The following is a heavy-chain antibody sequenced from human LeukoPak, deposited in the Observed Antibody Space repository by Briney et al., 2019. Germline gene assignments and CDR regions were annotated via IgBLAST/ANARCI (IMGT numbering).Heavy chain of an antibody. D-gene: IGHD5-18*01. Sequence: GGSLRLSCAASGFTFSSYSMNWVRQAPGKGLEWVSSISSSSTYIYYADSVKGRFTISRNNAKNSLYLQMNSLRADDAAVYYCAREPTSMGSDYWGQGTLVTVSS. CDR3: AREPTSMGSDY. V-gene: IGHV3-21*01. CDR1: GFTFSSYS. J-gene: IGHJ4*02. CDR2: ISSSSTYI.